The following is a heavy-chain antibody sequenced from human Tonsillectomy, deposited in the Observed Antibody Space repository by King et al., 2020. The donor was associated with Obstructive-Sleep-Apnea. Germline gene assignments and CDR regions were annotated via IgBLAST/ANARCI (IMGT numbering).Heavy chain of an antibody. J-gene: IGHJ4*02. Sequence: VQLVESGGGVVQPGRSLRLSCAASGFTFSSYGMHWVRQAPGKGLEWVAVISYDGSDKYYADSVKGRFTISRDNSKNTLYLQMNSLRPEDTALYYCEKDISRYSNNWEMDYWGQGTLVTVAS. V-gene: IGHV3-30*18. CDR1: GFTFSSYG. CDR2: ISYDGSDK. CDR3: EKDISRYSNNWEMDY. D-gene: IGHD6-13*01.